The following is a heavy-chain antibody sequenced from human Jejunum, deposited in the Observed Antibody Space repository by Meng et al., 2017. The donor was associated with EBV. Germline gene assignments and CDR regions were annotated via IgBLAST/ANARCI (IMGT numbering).Heavy chain of an antibody. CDR3: ARDQNGSYFAY. J-gene: IGHJ4*02. Sequence: GSGPGLVKPSESLSLTCTVAGGSVSSGGYYWSWIRQPPGKGLEWIGYIYNSESTNYKSSLKSRVTISADTSKNQFSLRLSSVTAADTAVYYCARDQNGSYFAYWGQGTLVTVSS. V-gene: IGHV4-61*08. CDR2: IYNSEST. CDR1: GGSVSSGGYY. D-gene: IGHD1-26*01.